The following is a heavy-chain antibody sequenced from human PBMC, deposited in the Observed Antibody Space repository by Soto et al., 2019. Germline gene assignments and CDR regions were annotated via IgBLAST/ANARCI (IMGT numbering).Heavy chain of an antibody. Sequence: GGSLRLSCRASGFTFKNYAMTWVRKCPGKGLQWVSLMTGGGTTDYADSAKGRFIISRDNSKNTLSLQMHNLRADDTALYYCAKLKGGLGRFSGLDAWGQGTMVTVSS. D-gene: IGHD3-3*01. V-gene: IGHV3-23*01. CDR2: MTGGGTT. CDR3: AKLKGGLGRFSGLDA. CDR1: GFTFKNYA. J-gene: IGHJ6*02.